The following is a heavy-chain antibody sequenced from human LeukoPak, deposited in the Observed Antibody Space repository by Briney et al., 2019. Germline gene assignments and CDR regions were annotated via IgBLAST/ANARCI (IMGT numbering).Heavy chain of an antibody. V-gene: IGHV3-43*02. J-gene: IGHJ3*02. Sequence: GALRVSCAASGFTFDDYAIHWVRQAPGGGLEWVSLIKGDGSSTYYADSVKGRFTISTDNSKNSLYQRMNSLRTEDTALYYCARPKMVRGVDDAFDIWGQGTMVTASS. D-gene: IGHD3-10*01. CDR2: IKGDGSST. CDR1: GFTFDDYA. CDR3: ARPKMVRGVDDAFDI.